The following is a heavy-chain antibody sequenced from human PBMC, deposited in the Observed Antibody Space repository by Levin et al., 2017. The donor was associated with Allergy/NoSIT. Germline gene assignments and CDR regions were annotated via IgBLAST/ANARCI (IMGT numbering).Heavy chain of an antibody. Sequence: GGSLRLSCKASGYTFIVYHMHWVRQAPGQGLEWMGWINPNSGGTDYSQKFQGRVTMTRDTSISTAYMELSRLSSDDTAVYFCARATDFYGSGSYYNDYWGQGTLVTVSS. CDR3: ARATDFYGSGSYYNDY. V-gene: IGHV1-2*02. CDR2: INPNSGGT. D-gene: IGHD3-10*01. J-gene: IGHJ4*02. CDR1: GYTFIVYH.